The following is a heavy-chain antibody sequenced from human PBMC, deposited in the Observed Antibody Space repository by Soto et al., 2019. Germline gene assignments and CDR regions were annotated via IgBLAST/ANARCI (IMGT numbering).Heavy chain of an antibody. CDR1: GFTFSSYG. CDR2: IWYDGSNK. CDR3: ARDRGDNDAFDI. J-gene: IGHJ3*02. Sequence: QVQLVESGGGVVQPGRSLRLSCAASGFTFSSYGMHWVRQAPGKGLEWVAVIWYDGSNKYYADSVKGRFTISRDNSKNTLYLQMNSLRAKDTAVYYCARDRGDNDAFDIWGQGTMVTVSS. V-gene: IGHV3-33*01. D-gene: IGHD2-21*02.